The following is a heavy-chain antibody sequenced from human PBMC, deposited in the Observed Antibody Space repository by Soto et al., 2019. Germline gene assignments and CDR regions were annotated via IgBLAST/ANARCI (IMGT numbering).Heavy chain of an antibody. D-gene: IGHD5-18*01. J-gene: IGHJ6*02. CDR2: IYHSGST. CDR1: GGSISSSNW. Sequence: TSETLSLTCAVSGGSISSSNWWSWVRQPPGKGLEWIGEIYHSGSTNYNPSLKSRVTISVDKSKNQFSLKLSSVTAADTAVYYCARDARSNFYSDGSSYYYGMDVWGQGTTVTVSS. CDR3: ARDARSNFYSDGSSYYYGMDV. V-gene: IGHV4-4*02.